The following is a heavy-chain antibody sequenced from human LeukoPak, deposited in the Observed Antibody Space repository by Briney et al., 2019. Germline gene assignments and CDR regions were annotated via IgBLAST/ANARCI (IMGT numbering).Heavy chain of an antibody. CDR2: IIPILGIA. D-gene: IGHD5-12*01. V-gene: IGHV1-69*04. Sequence: SVKVSCKASGGTFSSYAISWERQAPGQGLEWMGRIIPILGIANYAQKFQGRVTITADKSTSTAYMELSSLRSEDTAVYYCARGMATILGIDYWGQGTLVTVSS. CDR1: GGTFSSYA. J-gene: IGHJ4*02. CDR3: ARGMATILGIDY.